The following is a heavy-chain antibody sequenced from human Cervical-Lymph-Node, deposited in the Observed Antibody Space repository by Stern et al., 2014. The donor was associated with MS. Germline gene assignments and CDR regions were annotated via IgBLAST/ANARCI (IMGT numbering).Heavy chain of an antibody. CDR3: ARYQLDGLDV. Sequence: QVQLVQSGGEVRKPGSSVKVSCKACGGSFSSYTIHWIRQDPGEGFEWLGRVIPIIGITNYAQKFQGRVSITASKSTGTAYMDLSSLTSDDTSVYFCARYQLDGLDVWGHGTPVIVSS. CDR2: VIPIIGIT. CDR1: GGSFSSYT. D-gene: IGHD1-1*01. J-gene: IGHJ6*02. V-gene: IGHV1-69*02.